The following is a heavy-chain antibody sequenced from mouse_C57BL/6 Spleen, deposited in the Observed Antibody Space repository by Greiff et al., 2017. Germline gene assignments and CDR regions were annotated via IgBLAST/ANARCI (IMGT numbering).Heavy chain of an antibody. J-gene: IGHJ4*01. Sequence: VQLQQSGPGLVAPSQSLSITCTVSGFSLTSYAISWVRQPPGQGLEWIGVIWTGGGTNNNSALKSRLSISKDNSKSQVFLIMNSLLTDEAAKYYCGAHDYVYAMDYWGQGTSVTVSS. CDR3: GAHDYVYAMDY. D-gene: IGHD2-4*01. V-gene: IGHV2-9-1*01. CDR1: GFSLTSYA. CDR2: IWTGGGT.